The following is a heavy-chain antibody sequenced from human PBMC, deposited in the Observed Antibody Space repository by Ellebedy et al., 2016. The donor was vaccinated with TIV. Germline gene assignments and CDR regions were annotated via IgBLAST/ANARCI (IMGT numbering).Heavy chain of an antibody. J-gene: IGHJ3*01. CDR2: ISTRGYNT. D-gene: IGHD2-2*01. V-gene: IGHV3-23*01. CDR1: GFRFSSYS. Sequence: GGSLRLSCAASGFRFSSYSMSWVRQAPGKGLEWVSTISTRGYNTYYADSVKGRFTISRDNSRNTVSLQMNSLRAEDTAMYYCAKDGGLGRYCVSASCYTNAFDVWGQGTMVTVSS. CDR3: AKDGGLGRYCVSASCYTNAFDV.